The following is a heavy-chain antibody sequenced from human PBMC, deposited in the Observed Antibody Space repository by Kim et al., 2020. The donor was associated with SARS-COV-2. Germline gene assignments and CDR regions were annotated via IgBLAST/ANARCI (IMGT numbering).Heavy chain of an antibody. CDR1: GFTLSLYS. J-gene: IGHJ3*02. CDR3: VRENDWAFDI. D-gene: IGHD2-21*01. Sequence: GGSRILSCATSGFTLSLYSMNWVRQSPGKGLEWVSHISGTGTITMHADSVRGRFTISRDNAKNSLFLQMTGLRAAETAVYYCVRENDWAFDIWGQGTMVT. V-gene: IGHV3-48*04. CDR2: ISGTGTIT.